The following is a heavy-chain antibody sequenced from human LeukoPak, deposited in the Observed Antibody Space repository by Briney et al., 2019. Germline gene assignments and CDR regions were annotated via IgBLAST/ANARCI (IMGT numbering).Heavy chain of an antibody. J-gene: IGHJ4*02. V-gene: IGHV4-34*01. D-gene: IGHD5-24*01. CDR2: INHSGST. Sequence: LRLSCTASGFTFGDYAMSWIRQPPGKGLEWIGEINHSGSTNYNPSLKSRVTISVDTSKNQFSLKLTSVTAADTAVYYCARLYLPATRFDYWGQGTLVTVSS. CDR3: ARLYLPATRFDY. CDR1: GFTFGDYA.